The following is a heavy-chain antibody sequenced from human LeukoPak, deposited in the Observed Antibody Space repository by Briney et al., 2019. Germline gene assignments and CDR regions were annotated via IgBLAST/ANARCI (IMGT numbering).Heavy chain of an antibody. J-gene: IGHJ4*02. CDR1: GVSISSSNW. D-gene: IGHD2-8*01. CDR2: IYHSGST. V-gene: IGHV4-4*02. Sequence: SETLSLTCAVSGVSISSSNWWSWVRPSPGKKLEWIGDIYHSGSTTYNPSFKSRVTRAVDKSKSQFSLRLRSVTAADTAVYYCARHFPYGPPGNWGQGTLVTVFS. CDR3: ARHFPYGPPGN.